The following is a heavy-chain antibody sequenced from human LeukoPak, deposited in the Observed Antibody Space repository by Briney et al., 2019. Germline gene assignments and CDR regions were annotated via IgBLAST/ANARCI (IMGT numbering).Heavy chain of an antibody. Sequence: SETLSLTCAVYGGSFSGHYWSWIRQSPGKGLEWIGEINHSGITNYNPSLKSRVTISVDTPKNQFSLKLSSVTAADTAVYYCTYSGSYYLDYWGQGTLVTVSP. CDR1: GGSFSGHY. CDR3: TYSGSYYLDY. CDR2: INHSGIT. D-gene: IGHD1-26*01. J-gene: IGHJ4*02. V-gene: IGHV4-34*01.